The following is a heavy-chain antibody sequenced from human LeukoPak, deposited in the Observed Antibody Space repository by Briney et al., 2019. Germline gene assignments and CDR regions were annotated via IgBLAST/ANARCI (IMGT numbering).Heavy chain of an antibody. CDR1: GGTFSSYA. CDR2: IIPIFGTA. V-gene: IGHV1-69*01. D-gene: IGHD3-22*01. Sequence: GSSVNLSCEASGGTFSSYAISWVRQAPGQGLEWVCGIIPIFGTANYAQKFQGRVTITADESTSTAYMELSSLRSEDTAVYYCARELYYYDSSGYRNDAFDIWGQGTMVTVSS. J-gene: IGHJ3*02. CDR3: ARELYYYDSSGYRNDAFDI.